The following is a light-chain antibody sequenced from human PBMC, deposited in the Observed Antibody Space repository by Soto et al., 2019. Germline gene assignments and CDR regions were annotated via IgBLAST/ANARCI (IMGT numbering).Light chain of an antibody. CDR1: QSVSNNY. J-gene: IGKJ4*01. CDR2: GAS. Sequence: IVITQSPATLSLSPRERATLSCRASQSVSNNYLAWYQQKPGQAPRLIIYGASNRATGIPDRFSGSWSGTDFTLTISRLEPDDFAVYYCQQYSSSPLTFGGGTKVAIK. V-gene: IGKV3-20*01. CDR3: QQYSSSPLT.